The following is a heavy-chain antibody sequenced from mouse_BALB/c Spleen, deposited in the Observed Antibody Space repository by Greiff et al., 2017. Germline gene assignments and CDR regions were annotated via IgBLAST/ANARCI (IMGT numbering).Heavy chain of an antibody. CDR1: GYTFTSYV. J-gene: IGHJ4*01. CDR3: ASITTVVAPGAMDY. D-gene: IGHD1-1*01. V-gene: IGHV1-14*01. CDR2: INPYNDGT. Sequence: EVQLQQSGPELVKPGASVKMSCKASGYTFTSYVMHWVKQKPGQGLEWIGYINPYNDGTKYNEKFKGKATLTSDKSSSTAYMELSSLTSEDSAVYYCASITTVVAPGAMDYWGQGTSVTVSS.